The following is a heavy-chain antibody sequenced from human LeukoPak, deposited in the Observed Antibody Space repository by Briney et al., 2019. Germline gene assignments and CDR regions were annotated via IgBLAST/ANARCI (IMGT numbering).Heavy chain of an antibody. J-gene: IGHJ3*02. D-gene: IGHD3-10*01. Sequence: PGGSLKLSCAASGFTFDDYAMHWVRQAPGKGLEWVSGISWNSGSIGYADSVKGRFTISRDNAKNSLYLQMNSLRAEDMALYYCAKALYYYGSGIVPPAFDIWGQGTMVTASS. CDR2: ISWNSGSI. V-gene: IGHV3-9*03. CDR1: GFTFDDYA. CDR3: AKALYYYGSGIVPPAFDI.